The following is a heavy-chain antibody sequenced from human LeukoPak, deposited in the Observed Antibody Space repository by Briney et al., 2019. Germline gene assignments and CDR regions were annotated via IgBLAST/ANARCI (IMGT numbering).Heavy chain of an antibody. CDR2: ISGSGGST. CDR3: AKDPSSAGGYSYGF. J-gene: IGHJ4*02. V-gene: IGHV3-23*01. D-gene: IGHD5-18*01. Sequence: PGGSLTLSCAASGFTFSSYAMCWVRQAPGKGLEWVSAISGSGGSTYYADSVKGRFTISRDNSKNTLYLQMNSLRAEDTAVYYCAKDPSSAGGYSYGFWGQGTLVTVSS. CDR1: GFTFSSYA.